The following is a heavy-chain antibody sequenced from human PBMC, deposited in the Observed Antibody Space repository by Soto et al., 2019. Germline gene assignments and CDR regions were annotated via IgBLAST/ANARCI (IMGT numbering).Heavy chain of an antibody. CDR1: GGSISSGDYN. V-gene: IGHV4-30-4*01. Sequence: QVLLQESGPGLVKPSQTLSLTCTVSGGSISSGDYNWSWIRQSPGKGLEWIGHIYDSGSTYNNPSLQSRVTISVDTSKNPSSLNLSSVTAADTAVYYCARGPSGDKVDYWGQGTLVTVSS. CDR2: IYDSGST. D-gene: IGHD7-27*01. CDR3: ARGPSGDKVDY. J-gene: IGHJ4*02.